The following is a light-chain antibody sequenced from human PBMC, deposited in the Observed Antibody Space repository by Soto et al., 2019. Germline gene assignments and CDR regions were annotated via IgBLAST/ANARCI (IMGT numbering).Light chain of an antibody. CDR3: AAYTGNLNGPV. CDR2: IND. V-gene: IGLV1-44*01. CDR1: SSNIAGNT. Sequence: QSVLTQPPSLSGTPGQRVTISCSGSSSNIAGNTVHWYQHLPGTAPKLLIYINDQRPSGVPERFSGSKTGTSASLTISGLRPEDEAHYYCAAYTGNLNGPVFGGGTQLTVL. J-gene: IGLJ7*01.